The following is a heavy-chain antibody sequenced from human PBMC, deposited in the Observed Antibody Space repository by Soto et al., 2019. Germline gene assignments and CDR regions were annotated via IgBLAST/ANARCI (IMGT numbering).Heavy chain of an antibody. Sequence: PVGSLRLSCVVSVFPFGANAMSWVRQAPGKGLEWVSGVSNTGRRTSYADSVKGRFNISRDNSENTVYLQMNSLRVEDTAVYYCATEMGATQGPFDNWGQGTLVTVSS. CDR1: VFPFGANA. CDR2: VSNTGRRT. CDR3: ATEMGATQGPFDN. V-gene: IGHV3-23*01. J-gene: IGHJ4*02. D-gene: IGHD1-26*01.